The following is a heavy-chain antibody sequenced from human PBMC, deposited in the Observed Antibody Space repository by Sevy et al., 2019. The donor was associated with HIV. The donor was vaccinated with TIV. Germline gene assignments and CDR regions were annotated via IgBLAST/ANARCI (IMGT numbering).Heavy chain of an antibody. CDR3: ARVCLRDSRYYYYYGMDV. Sequence: SETLSLTCTVSGGSISSSSYYWGWIRQPPGKGLEWIGSIYYSGSTYYNPSLKSRVTISVDTSKNQFSLKLSSVTAADTAVYYCARVCLRDSRYYYYYGMDVWGQGTTVTVSS. CDR1: GGSISSSSYY. V-gene: IGHV4-39*01. J-gene: IGHJ6*02. D-gene: IGHD2-2*01. CDR2: IYYSGST.